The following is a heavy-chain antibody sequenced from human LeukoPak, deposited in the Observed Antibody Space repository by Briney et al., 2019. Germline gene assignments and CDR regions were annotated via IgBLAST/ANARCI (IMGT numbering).Heavy chain of an antibody. J-gene: IGHJ6*03. CDR1: GYTFTSYA. Sequence: ASVKVSCKASGYTFTSYAMNWVRQAPGQGLEWMGWINTNTGNPTYAQGFTGRFVFSLDTSVSTAYLQISSLKAEDTAVYYCARDPSSGWFSDYMDVWGKGTTVTVSS. CDR3: ARDPSSGWFSDYMDV. D-gene: IGHD6-19*01. CDR2: INTNTGNP. V-gene: IGHV7-4-1*02.